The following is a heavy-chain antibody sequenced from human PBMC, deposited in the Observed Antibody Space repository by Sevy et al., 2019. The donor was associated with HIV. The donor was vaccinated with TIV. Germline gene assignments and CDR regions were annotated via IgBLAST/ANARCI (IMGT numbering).Heavy chain of an antibody. CDR2: ISDYNGYT. V-gene: IGHV1-18*01. J-gene: IGHJ6*02. D-gene: IGHD3-10*01. CDR3: AREGYYYRSGTYGPPNYYGMDV. Sequence: ASVKVSCKASGYTFSSYGISWVRQAPGQGLEWMGWISDYNGYTNYAHKFQGRVTMSTETSTRTAYMELGSLRSDDTAVYFWAREGYYYRSGTYGPPNYYGMDVWGQGTAVTVSS. CDR1: GYTFSSYG.